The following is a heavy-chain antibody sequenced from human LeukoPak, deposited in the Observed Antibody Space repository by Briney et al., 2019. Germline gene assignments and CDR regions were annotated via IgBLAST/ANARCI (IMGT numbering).Heavy chain of an antibody. Sequence: GGSLRLSCAASGFAFSDHLMIWVRQAPGKGLEWVANINHDESKKYYVDSVEGRFTISRDNSKNTLYLQMNSLTAEDTAVYYCAKATGDRAYRGSCFDYWGQGTLVTVSS. V-gene: IGHV3-7*03. J-gene: IGHJ4*02. CDR2: INHDESKK. CDR3: AKATGDRAYRGSCFDY. D-gene: IGHD1-14*01. CDR1: GFAFSDHL.